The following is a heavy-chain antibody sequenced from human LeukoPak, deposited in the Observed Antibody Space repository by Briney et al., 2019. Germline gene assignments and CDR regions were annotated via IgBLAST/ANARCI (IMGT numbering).Heavy chain of an antibody. Sequence: ASVKASCKASGYTFTSYYMHWVRQAPGQGLEWMGIINPSGGSTSYAQKFQGRVTMTRDTSTSTVYMELSSLRSEDTAVYYCAREIAAAGPWFDPWGQGTLVTVSS. D-gene: IGHD6-13*01. CDR3: AREIAAAGPWFDP. CDR1: GYTFTSYY. CDR2: INPSGGST. V-gene: IGHV1-46*01. J-gene: IGHJ5*02.